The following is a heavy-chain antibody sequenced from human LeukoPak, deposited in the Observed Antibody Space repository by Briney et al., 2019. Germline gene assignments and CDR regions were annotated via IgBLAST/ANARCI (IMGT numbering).Heavy chain of an antibody. CDR1: GYTFTSYG. J-gene: IGHJ4*02. D-gene: IGHD1-26*01. Sequence: ASVKDSCKASGYTFTSYGINWVRQASGQGLEWMGWISAYNGNTNYAQKLQGRVTMTTDTTANTAYMELRSLRSDDTAVYYCARNVIVGAVFDNSGQGTLVTVSS. CDR2: ISAYNGNT. V-gene: IGHV1-18*01. CDR3: ARNVIVGAVFDN.